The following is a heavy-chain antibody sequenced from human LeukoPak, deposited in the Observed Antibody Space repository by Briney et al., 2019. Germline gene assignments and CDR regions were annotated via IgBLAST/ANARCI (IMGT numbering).Heavy chain of an antibody. J-gene: IGHJ6*02. CDR3: AREPPGIAAAGYYYHYGMDV. CDR2: INSSSSYI. V-gene: IGHV3-21*01. Sequence: GRSLRLSCARSGVTFGRYIMNWVRQTPEKRLEWVSSINSSSSYIYYADSVKGRFTISRDNAKNSLYLQMNSLRAEDTAVYYCAREPPGIAAAGYYYHYGMDVWGQGTTDTVSS. CDR1: GVTFGRYI. D-gene: IGHD6-13*01.